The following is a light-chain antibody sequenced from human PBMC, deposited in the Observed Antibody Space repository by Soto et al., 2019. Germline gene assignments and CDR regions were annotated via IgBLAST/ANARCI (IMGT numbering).Light chain of an antibody. CDR1: QSVSSSY. J-gene: IGKJ4*01. V-gene: IGKV3-20*01. CDR2: GPS. CDR3: QQYDTSPLT. Sequence: DIVFTQSPGTLSLAPGERATLSCRASQSVSSSYLAWYQQKPGQAPRLLIYGPSNRATGIPDRFSGSGSATDFTLTISRLEPEDFAVYYCQQYDTSPLTFGGGTKV.